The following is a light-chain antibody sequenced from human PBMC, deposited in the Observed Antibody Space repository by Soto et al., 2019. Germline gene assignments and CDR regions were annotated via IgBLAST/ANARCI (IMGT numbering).Light chain of an antibody. CDR1: SS. CDR2: DVS. V-gene: IGLV2-14*03. Sequence: QSALTQPASVSGSPGQSITISCTGTSSVSWYQQHPGKAPKLIIYDVSVRPSGVSNRFSGSKSGNTASLTISGLQADDEADYYCSSYTSSSTWVFGGGTQLTVL. J-gene: IGLJ3*02. CDR3: SSYTSSSTWV.